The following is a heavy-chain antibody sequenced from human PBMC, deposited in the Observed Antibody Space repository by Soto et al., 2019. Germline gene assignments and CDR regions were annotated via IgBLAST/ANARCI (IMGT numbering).Heavy chain of an antibody. V-gene: IGHV4-59*08. CDR3: ARAVGDPLYYLDY. Sequence: QVQLQESGPGLVRPSETLSLTCTVSSDSISSYYWIWIRQSPGKGLEWFGYTDYRGNTNYNPSHKSRVTISADTSKNQFSLRMSSVTAADTSVYYCARAVGDPLYYLDYWGQGTLVTVSS. J-gene: IGHJ4*02. CDR2: TDYRGNT. CDR1: SDSISSYY. D-gene: IGHD6-19*01.